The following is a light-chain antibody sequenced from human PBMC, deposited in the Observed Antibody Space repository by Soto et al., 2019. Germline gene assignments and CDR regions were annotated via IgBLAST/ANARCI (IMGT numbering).Light chain of an antibody. Sequence: AIQLTQSPSSLSASVGDRVTITGRASQGISRALAWYQQKPGKAPKVLIYDDSSLASGVPSSFSGSGSGTEFTLTIGILQPEDFATYYFQQLNSFPFTFGGGTKVEIK. CDR1: QGISRA. CDR2: DDS. V-gene: IGKV1-13*02. CDR3: QQLNSFPFT. J-gene: IGKJ4*01.